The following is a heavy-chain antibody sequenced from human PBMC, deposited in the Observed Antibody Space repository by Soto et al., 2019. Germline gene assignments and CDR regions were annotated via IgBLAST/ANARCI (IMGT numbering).Heavy chain of an antibody. V-gene: IGHV3-23*01. CDR3: AKGSFGFDY. Sequence: ADSGKGRFNTPRDNSKNTLYLQMNSLRAEDTSIYYCAKGSFGFDYWGQGTMVTVSS. D-gene: IGHD3-10*01. J-gene: IGHJ4*02.